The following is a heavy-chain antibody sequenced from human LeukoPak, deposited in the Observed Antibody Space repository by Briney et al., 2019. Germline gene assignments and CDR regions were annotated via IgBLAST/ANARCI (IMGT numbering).Heavy chain of an antibody. CDR1: GGSISSSSYY. Sequence: SETLSLTCTVSGGSISSSSYYWGWIRQPPGKGLEWIGSIYCSGSTYYNPSLKSRVTISVDTSKNQFSLKLSSVTAADTAVYYCAREGSYYGSGSRPFDPWGQGTLVTVSS. J-gene: IGHJ5*02. CDR3: AREGSYYGSGSRPFDP. D-gene: IGHD3-10*01. CDR2: IYCSGST. V-gene: IGHV4-39*02.